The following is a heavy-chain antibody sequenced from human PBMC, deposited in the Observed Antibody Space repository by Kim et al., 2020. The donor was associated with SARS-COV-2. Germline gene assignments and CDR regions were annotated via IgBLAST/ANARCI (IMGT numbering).Heavy chain of an antibody. J-gene: IGHJ6*02. CDR1: GGSISSSNW. Sequence: SETLSLTCAVSGGSISSSNWWSWVRQPPGKGLEWIGEIYHSGSTNYNPSLKSRVTISVDKSKNQFSLKLSSVTAADTAVYYCARAEGAAGVLYYYGMDVWGQGTTVTVSS. CDR2: IYHSGST. V-gene: IGHV4-4*02. CDR3: ARAEGAAGVLYYYGMDV. D-gene: IGHD6-13*01.